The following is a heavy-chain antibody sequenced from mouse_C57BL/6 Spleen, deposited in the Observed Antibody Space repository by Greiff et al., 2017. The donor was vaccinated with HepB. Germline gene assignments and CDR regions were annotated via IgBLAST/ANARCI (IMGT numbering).Heavy chain of an antibody. V-gene: IGHV1-26*01. CDR3: ASPDGFHWYFDV. CDR2: INPNNGGT. J-gene: IGHJ1*03. D-gene: IGHD2-3*01. CDR1: GYTFTDYY. Sequence: VQLQQSGPELVKPGASVKISCKASGYTFTDYYMNWVKQSHGKSLEWIGDINPNNGGTSYNQKFKGKATLTVDKSSSTAYMELRSLTSEDSAVYYCASPDGFHWYFDVWGTGTTVTVSS.